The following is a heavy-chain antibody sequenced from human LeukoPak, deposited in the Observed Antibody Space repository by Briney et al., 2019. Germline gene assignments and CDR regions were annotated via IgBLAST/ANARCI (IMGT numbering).Heavy chain of an antibody. CDR2: INHSGST. J-gene: IGHJ5*02. CDR3: ARDAMVITTNWFDP. CDR1: GGSFSGYY. Sequence: SETLSLTCAVYGGSFSGYYWSWIRQPPGKGLEWIGEINHSGSTNYNPSLKSRVTISVDTSTNQFSLKLSSVTAADTAVYYCARDAMVITTNWFDPWGQGTLVTVSS. V-gene: IGHV4-34*01. D-gene: IGHD3-22*01.